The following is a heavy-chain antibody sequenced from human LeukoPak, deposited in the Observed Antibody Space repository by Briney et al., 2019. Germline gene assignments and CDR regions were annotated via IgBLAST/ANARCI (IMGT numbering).Heavy chain of an antibody. Sequence: GGSLGLSCAASGFTFSDYSMNWVRQAPGKGLEWVSYIDGSGDTIYYADSVKGRFTISRDNAKNSLDLQMNSLRAEDTAVYYCARDYYDSSGYPPYYWGQGTLVTVSS. CDR2: IDGSGDTI. D-gene: IGHD3-22*01. CDR1: GFTFSDYS. CDR3: ARDYYDSSGYPPYY. J-gene: IGHJ4*02. V-gene: IGHV3-48*01.